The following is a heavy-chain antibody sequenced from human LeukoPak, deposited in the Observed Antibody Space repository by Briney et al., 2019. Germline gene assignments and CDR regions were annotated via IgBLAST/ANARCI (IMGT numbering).Heavy chain of an antibody. J-gene: IGHJ5*02. V-gene: IGHV3-33*08. CDR1: GFTLSSYA. CDR2: IWYDASDR. CDR3: VRGVGVSRFNYFDP. Sequence: GGSLRLSCAASGFTLSSYAMHWVRQAPGKGLEWVAVIWYDASDRYYADSVKGRFTISRDYSKNTLFLQMNSLRDDDTAVYYCVRGVGVSRFNYFDPWGQGTLVVVSS. D-gene: IGHD5-24*01.